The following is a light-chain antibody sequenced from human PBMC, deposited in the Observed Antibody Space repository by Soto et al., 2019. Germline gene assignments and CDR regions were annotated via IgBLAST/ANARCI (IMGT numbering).Light chain of an antibody. Sequence: DIQMTQSPSTLSASVGDRVTITCRASQSISSWLAWYQQKPGKAPKLLIYDASSLESGVPSRFSGSGSGTEFTLTISSLQPDDFATYYCQQYNPLGPFGQGTKVEIK. CDR3: QQYNPLGP. J-gene: IGKJ1*01. V-gene: IGKV1-5*01. CDR2: DAS. CDR1: QSISSW.